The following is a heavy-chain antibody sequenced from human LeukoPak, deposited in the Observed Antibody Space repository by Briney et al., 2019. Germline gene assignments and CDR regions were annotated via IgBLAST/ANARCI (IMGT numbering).Heavy chain of an antibody. V-gene: IGHV1-2*02. CDR3: ARDICSGGSCYFGGLDAFDI. CDR2: INPNSGGT. Sequence: GASVKVSCKASGYTFTGYYMHWVRQAPGQGLEWMGWINPNSGGTNYAQKFQGRVTMTRDTSISTAYMELSRLRSDDTAVYYCARDICSGGSCYFGGLDAFDIWGQGTMVTVSS. D-gene: IGHD2-15*01. J-gene: IGHJ3*02. CDR1: GYTFTGYY.